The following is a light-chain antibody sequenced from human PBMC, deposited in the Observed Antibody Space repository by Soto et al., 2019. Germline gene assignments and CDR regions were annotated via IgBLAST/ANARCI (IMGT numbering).Light chain of an antibody. J-gene: IGLJ2*01. CDR3: SSYVNYNTFVI. CDR1: SRDVGGYNY. V-gene: IGLV2-14*01. CDR2: EVS. Sequence: QSALTQPASVSGSPGQSITISCTGTSRDVGGYNYVSWHQQHPGKAPKVIITEVSNRPSGVSNRFSGSKSGNTAYLTISGLQADDEADYYCSSYVNYNTFVIFGGGTKLTVL.